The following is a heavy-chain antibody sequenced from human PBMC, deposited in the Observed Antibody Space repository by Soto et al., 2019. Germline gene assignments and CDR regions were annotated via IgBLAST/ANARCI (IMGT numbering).Heavy chain of an antibody. CDR3: AKDKARICSGGSCYHTDY. CDR1: GFTFSSYG. J-gene: IGHJ4*02. D-gene: IGHD2-15*01. V-gene: IGHV3-30*18. Sequence: VESGGGVVQPGRSLRLSCAASGFTFSSYGMHWVRQAPGKGLEWVAVISYDGSNKYYADSVKGRFTISRDNSKNTLYLQMNSLRAEDTAVYYCAKDKARICSGGSCYHTDYWGQGTLVTVSS. CDR2: ISYDGSNK.